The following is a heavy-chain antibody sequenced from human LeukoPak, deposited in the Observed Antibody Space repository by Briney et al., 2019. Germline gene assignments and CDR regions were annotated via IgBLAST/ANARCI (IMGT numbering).Heavy chain of an antibody. Sequence: GGSLRLSCAASGFTFSNVWMSWVRQAPGKGLEWVGRIKSKTDGGTTDYAAPVKGRFTVSRDDLKNTLYLQMNSLKTEDTAIYYCTTEKYTSSWYFDYWGQGTLVTVSS. J-gene: IGHJ4*02. V-gene: IGHV3-15*01. CDR3: TTEKYTSSWYFDY. D-gene: IGHD6-13*01. CDR1: GFTFSNVW. CDR2: IKSKTDGGTT.